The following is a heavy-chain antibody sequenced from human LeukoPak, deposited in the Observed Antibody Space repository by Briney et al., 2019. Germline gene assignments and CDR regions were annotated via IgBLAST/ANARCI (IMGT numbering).Heavy chain of an antibody. CDR3: ASGRQLGY. CDR1: GFTFSNYW. Sequence: GGSLRLSCAASGFTFSNYWMSWVRQAPGKGLEWVANIKEDGSEKYYVDSVKGRFTISRDNARNSLYLQMNSLRAEDTAVYYCASGRQLGYWGEGTLVTVSS. J-gene: IGHJ4*02. V-gene: IGHV3-7*01. CDR2: IKEDGSEK. D-gene: IGHD6-13*01.